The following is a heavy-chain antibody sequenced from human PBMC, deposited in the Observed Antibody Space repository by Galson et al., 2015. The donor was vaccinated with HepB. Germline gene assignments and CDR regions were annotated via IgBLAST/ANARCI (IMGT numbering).Heavy chain of an antibody. CDR1: GVNFNIYW. CDR3: ARNLLHDDNGPHPYAMDV. CDR2: INSEGTIT. J-gene: IGHJ6*02. V-gene: IGHV3-74*01. D-gene: IGHD4/OR15-4a*01. Sequence: SLRLSCAGTGVNFNIYWMNWVRQVPGKGLVWVSRINSEGTITNYADSVQGRFTVSRDNTKNTLYLQMNSLRAEDTAVYYCARNLLHDDNGPHPYAMDVWGQGTTVSVCS.